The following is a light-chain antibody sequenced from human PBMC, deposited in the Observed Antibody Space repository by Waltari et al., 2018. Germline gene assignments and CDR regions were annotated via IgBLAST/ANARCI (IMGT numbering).Light chain of an antibody. V-gene: IGLV4-69*01. J-gene: IGLJ3*02. CDR1: SGHTSYA. CDR3: QTGGFGIWV. Sequence: QLMLTQSPSASASLGASVRLTCTLSSGHTSYAVAWHQQQPEKGPRYLMKVNREGSHIKGDGIPDRFAGSSSGAERYLTISSLQSEDEADYYCQTGGFGIWVFGGGTKLTVL. CDR2: VNREGSH.